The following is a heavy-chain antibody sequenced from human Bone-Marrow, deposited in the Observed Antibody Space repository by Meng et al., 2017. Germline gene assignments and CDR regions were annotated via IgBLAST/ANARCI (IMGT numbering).Heavy chain of an antibody. CDR3: ARVMAVAADFDY. V-gene: IGHV1-46*01. Sequence: ASVKVSCKASGYTFTSYYMHWVRQAPAQGLEWMGIINPSGGSTSYAQKFQGRVTMTRDTSTSTVYMELSSLRSEDTAVYYCARVMAVAADFDYWGQGTLVTVSS. CDR1: GYTFTSYY. CDR2: INPSGGST. D-gene: IGHD6-19*01. J-gene: IGHJ4*02.